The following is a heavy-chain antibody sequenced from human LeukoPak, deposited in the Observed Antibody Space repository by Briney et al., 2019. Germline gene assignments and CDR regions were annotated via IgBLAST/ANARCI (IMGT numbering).Heavy chain of an antibody. CDR1: GTSITRTY. V-gene: IGHV4-59*08. D-gene: IGHD2-2*01. J-gene: IGHJ4*02. CDR3: ATPKPDCSSTSCPYDY. CDR2: VYDTGDT. Sequence: PSETLSLTCTVSGTSITRTYWSWIRQPPGRGLESVGYVYDTGDTNYNPSLKSRVTMSLDTSKNQFSLTLSSVTAADTAVYYCATPKPDCSSTSCPYDYWGQGTLVTVSS.